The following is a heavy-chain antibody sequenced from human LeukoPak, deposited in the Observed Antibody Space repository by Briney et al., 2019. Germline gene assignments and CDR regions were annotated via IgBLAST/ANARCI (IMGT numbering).Heavy chain of an antibody. CDR3: ATRYCSGISCHDVFNM. V-gene: IGHV4-31*01. CDR2: KYYSRSA. D-gene: IGHD2-2*01. Sequence: SETLSLTCNVSGVSVSNGRYYWTRLPQHPGKGLEWIVYKYYSRSATYNPTLKSPLTISIDKYKNQFSLLLSSVTAADTTTYYCATRYCSGISCHDVFNMWGQGTRFTVSS. CDR1: GVSVSNGRYY. J-gene: IGHJ3*02.